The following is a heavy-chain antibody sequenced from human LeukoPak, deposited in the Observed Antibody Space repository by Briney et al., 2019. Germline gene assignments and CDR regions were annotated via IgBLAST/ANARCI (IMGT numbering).Heavy chain of an antibody. J-gene: IGHJ4*02. D-gene: IGHD3-10*01. CDR2: ISYDGSNK. CDR1: GFTFSSYA. CDR3: AKGPMGRGFDY. Sequence: GGSLRLSCAASGFTFSSYAMHWVRQAPGKGLEWVAVISYDGSNKYYADSVKGRFTISRDNSKNTLYLQMNSLRAEDTAIYYCAKGPMGRGFDYWGQGTLVTVSS. V-gene: IGHV3-30*04.